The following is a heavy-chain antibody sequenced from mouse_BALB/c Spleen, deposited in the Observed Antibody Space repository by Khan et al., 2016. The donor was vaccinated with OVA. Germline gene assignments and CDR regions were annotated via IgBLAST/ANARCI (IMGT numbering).Heavy chain of an antibody. Sequence: QVQLQQSGAELVKPGASVKMSCKASGYTFTSYTMHWVKQRPGQGLEWIGYINPSSGYTKYNQKFKDKATLTADKSSNTAYMQLSSLTSEDSAVYYCARKSTRASYGGQGTTLTVSS. V-gene: IGHV1-4*01. CDR1: GYTFTSYT. J-gene: IGHJ2*01. CDR2: INPSSGYT. CDR3: ARKSTRASY. D-gene: IGHD3-1*01.